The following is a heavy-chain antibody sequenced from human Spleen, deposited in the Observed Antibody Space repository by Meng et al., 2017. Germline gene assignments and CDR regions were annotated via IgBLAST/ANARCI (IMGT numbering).Heavy chain of an antibody. CDR3: ARGSGDSSSAPVDS. J-gene: IGHJ4*02. CDR1: GYIFTAYY. CDR2: VNPNSGGT. D-gene: IGHD4-17*01. Sequence: QVQLVQSGAEVKKPGASVKVSCKTSGYIFTAYYIHWVRQAPGQGLEWMGWVNPNSGGTKFAQRFQGRITVTRDTSITTAYMEVSRLISDDTAVYYCARGSGDSSSAPVDSWGQGTLVTVFS. V-gene: IGHV1-2*02.